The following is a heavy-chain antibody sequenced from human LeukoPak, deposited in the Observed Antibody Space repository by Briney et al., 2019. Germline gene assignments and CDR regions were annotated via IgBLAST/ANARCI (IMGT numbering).Heavy chain of an antibody. CDR3: AGHHPRNTVDF. Sequence: KSSETLSLTCTVSGGSISSCYWSWIRQPPGKGLEWIAYISDIGSINYNPSLKSRVTISLDTPKDQFSLKLSSVTAADTAVYYCAGHHPRNTVDFWGQGTLVTVSS. V-gene: IGHV4-59*08. CDR2: ISDIGSI. D-gene: IGHD2/OR15-2a*01. CDR1: GGSISSCY. J-gene: IGHJ4*02.